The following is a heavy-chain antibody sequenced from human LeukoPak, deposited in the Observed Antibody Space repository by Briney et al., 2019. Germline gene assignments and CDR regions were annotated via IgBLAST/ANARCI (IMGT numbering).Heavy chain of an antibody. V-gene: IGHV1-18*01. J-gene: IGHJ5*02. CDR3: ARGYCSSTSCFSLYNWFDP. CDR1: GYTFTSYG. CDR2: ISAYNGNT. D-gene: IGHD2-2*01. Sequence: GASVKVSCKASGYTFTSYGISWVRQAPGQGLEWMGWISAYNGNTNYAQKLQGRVTMTTDTSTSTAYMELRSLRSDDTAVYYCARGYCSSTSCFSLYNWFDPWGQGTLVTVSS.